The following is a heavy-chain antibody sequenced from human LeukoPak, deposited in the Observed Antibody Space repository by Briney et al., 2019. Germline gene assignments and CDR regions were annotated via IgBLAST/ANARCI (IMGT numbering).Heavy chain of an antibody. CDR1: GFAFSSYE. Sequence: GGSLRLSCVASGFAFSSYEMSWIRQAPAKGLEWVSFISGDGRAIHYADSVKGRFTISADNARNSVFLQMNSLRAEDTAVYYCATSLSGWFGPSAYYCGQGTLVTVSS. J-gene: IGHJ4*02. D-gene: IGHD6-19*01. CDR3: ATSLSGWFGPSAYY. V-gene: IGHV3-48*03. CDR2: ISGDGRAI.